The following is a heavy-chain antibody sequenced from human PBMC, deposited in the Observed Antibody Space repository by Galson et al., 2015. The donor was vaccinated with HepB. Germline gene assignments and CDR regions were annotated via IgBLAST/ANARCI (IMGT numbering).Heavy chain of an antibody. CDR2: INHSGST. D-gene: IGHD3-16*02. CDR3: ARGHGWVTFGGVIVD. CDR1: GGSFSGYY. Sequence: SETLSLTCAVYGGSFSGYYWSWIRQPPGKGLEWIGEINHSGSTNYNPSLKSRVTISVDTSKNQFSLKLSSVTAADTAVYYCARGHGWVTFGGVIVDWGQGTLVTVSS. J-gene: IGHJ4*02. V-gene: IGHV4-34*01.